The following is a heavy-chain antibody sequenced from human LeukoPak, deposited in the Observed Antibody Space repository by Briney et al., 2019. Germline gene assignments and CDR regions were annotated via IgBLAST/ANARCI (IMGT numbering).Heavy chain of an antibody. J-gene: IGHJ4*02. CDR2: ISGSGGST. D-gene: IGHD1-7*01. V-gene: IGHV3-23*01. CDR1: GFTFSSYA. CDR3: AKVSKELRHFDY. Sequence: GGSLRLSCAASGFTFSSYAMSWVRQAPGKGLEWVSAISGSGGSTYYADSVKGRFTISRDNSKNTPYLQMNSLRAEDTAVYYCAKVSKELRHFDYWGQGTLVTVSS.